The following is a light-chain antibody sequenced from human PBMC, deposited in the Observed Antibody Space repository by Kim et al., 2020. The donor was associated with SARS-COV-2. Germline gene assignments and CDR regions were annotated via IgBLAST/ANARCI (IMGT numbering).Light chain of an antibody. CDR2: DAS. J-gene: IGKJ1*01. V-gene: IGKV1-5*01. CDR3: QQYNTYSPWT. CDR1: QSIVTS. Sequence: AVGDRVTITCRASQSIVTSLAWYQQKPGKAPNLLIFDASSFESGVPSRFSGSGSATEFTLTISSLQPDDFATYYCQQYNTYSPWTFGQGTKVDIK.